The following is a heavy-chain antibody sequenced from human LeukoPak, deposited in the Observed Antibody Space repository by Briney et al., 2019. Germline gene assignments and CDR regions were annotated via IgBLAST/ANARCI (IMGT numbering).Heavy chain of an antibody. Sequence: GGSLRLSCAASGFTFSGYGMHWVRQAPGKGLEWVAVISYDGSDKYYADSVKGRFTISRDNSKNTLYLKMNSLRAEDTAVYYCAKDPVGTTFDYYFDYWGQGTLVIVSS. V-gene: IGHV3-30*18. CDR1: GFTFSGYG. J-gene: IGHJ4*02. CDR3: AKDPVGTTFDYYFDY. CDR2: ISYDGSDK. D-gene: IGHD1-26*01.